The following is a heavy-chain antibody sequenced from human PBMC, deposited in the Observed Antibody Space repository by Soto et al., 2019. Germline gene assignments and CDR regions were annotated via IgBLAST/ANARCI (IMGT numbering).Heavy chain of an antibody. CDR3: ARDSRAFYGMDV. V-gene: IGHV4-31*03. J-gene: IGHJ6*02. Sequence: SETLSLTCTVSGGSVSSGGYYWSWIRQHPGKGLEWIGYIYYSGSTYYNPSLKSRVTISVDTSKNQFSLKLSSVTAADTAVYYCARDSRAFYGMDVWGQGTTVTVSS. CDR1: GGSVSSGGYY. CDR2: IYYSGST.